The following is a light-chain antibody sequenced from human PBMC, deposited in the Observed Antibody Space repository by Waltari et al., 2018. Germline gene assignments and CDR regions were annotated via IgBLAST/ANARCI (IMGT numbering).Light chain of an antibody. CDR1: SSDVGSYNS. V-gene: IGLV2-14*03. CDR2: DVS. CDR3: SSQSSNNVVL. J-gene: IGLJ3*02. Sequence: QSALTQPASVSGSPGQSLTISRTGTSSDVGSYNSVSWYQDHPGQGPKVIIYDVSDRPSGVSARFSGSKSGNTASLTISGLQAEDEADYYCSSQSSNNVVLFGGGTKVTVL.